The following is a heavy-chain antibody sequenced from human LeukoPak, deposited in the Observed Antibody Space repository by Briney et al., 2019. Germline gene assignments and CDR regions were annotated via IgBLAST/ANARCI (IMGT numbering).Heavy chain of an antibody. J-gene: IGHJ4*02. CDR1: GGSISSSNYY. CDR3: ASEYCSGATCYFGD. D-gene: IGHD2-15*01. CDR2: LYYGGGT. Sequence: SETLSLTCTVSGGSISSSNYYWAWVRQPPGEGLEWIGSLYYGGGTYYNPPLKSRATISVDTSKYQFSLKLSSVTGTDTAVYFCASEYCSGATCYFGDWGQGTLVTVSS. V-gene: IGHV4-39*01.